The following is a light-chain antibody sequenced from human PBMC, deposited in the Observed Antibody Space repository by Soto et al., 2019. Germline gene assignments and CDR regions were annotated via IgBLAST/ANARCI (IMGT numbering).Light chain of an antibody. V-gene: IGLV1-40*01. Sequence: HSVLTQPPSVSGAPGQRVTISCTGSSSNIGAGHDVHWYQQLPGTAPKLLIYGNTNRPSGVPDRFSGSKSGTSASLAITGLQAEDEADYYCQSYDSSLSGSGIFGGGTKLTVL. CDR2: GNT. CDR3: QSYDSSLSGSGI. CDR1: SSNIGAGHD. J-gene: IGLJ2*01.